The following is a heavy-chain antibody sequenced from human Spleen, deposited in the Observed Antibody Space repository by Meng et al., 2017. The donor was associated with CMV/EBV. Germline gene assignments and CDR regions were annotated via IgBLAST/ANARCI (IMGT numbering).Heavy chain of an antibody. CDR1: GFSLSTSRVG. CDR2: IYWDDDT. J-gene: IGHJ5*02. CDR3: AHNRIDPWFDP. D-gene: IGHD1-26*01. Sequence: CSFSGFSLSTSRVGVGWMRQPPGKALEWLALIYWDDDTRYSPSLKSRLTITKDISKNQVVLTMTNMDPVDTATYYCAHNRIDPWFDPWGQGTLVTVSS. V-gene: IGHV2-5*02.